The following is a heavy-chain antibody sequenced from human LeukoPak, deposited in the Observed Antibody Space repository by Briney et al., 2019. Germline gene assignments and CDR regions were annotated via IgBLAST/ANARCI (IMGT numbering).Heavy chain of an antibody. Sequence: SETLSLTCTVSGGSISSYYWSWIRQPPGKGLEWSAYISDIGSINYNPSLKSRVTISLDTSKNQFSLKLSSVTAADTAVYYCAGHHPRNTVDFWGQGTLVTVSS. CDR3: AGHHPRNTVDF. J-gene: IGHJ4*02. CDR2: ISDIGSI. V-gene: IGHV4-59*08. CDR1: GGSISSYY. D-gene: IGHD2-8*02.